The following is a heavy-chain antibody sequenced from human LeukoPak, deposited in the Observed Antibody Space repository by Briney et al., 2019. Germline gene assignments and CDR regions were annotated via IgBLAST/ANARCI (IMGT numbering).Heavy chain of an antibody. Sequence: GGSLRLSCEASGFRFDDHGMSWVRQAPGKGLEWVSGINWNGASTGYGDSVKGRFTISRDNAKNSLYLQMNSLRAEDTAVYFCAREVEVVPAAMGVYYYYYMDVWGKGATVAVSS. CDR1: GFRFDDHG. CDR3: AREVEVVPAAMGVYYYYYMDV. D-gene: IGHD2-2*01. V-gene: IGHV3-20*04. CDR2: INWNGAST. J-gene: IGHJ6*03.